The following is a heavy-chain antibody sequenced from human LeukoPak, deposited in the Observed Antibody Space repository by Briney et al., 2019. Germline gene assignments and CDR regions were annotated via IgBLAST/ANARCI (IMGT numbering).Heavy chain of an antibody. Sequence: PGGSLRLSCAASGFTFSSYWMTWVRQAPGKGLEWVAYMKQDGSEIYYVDSVKGRFTISRDNANNSLYLQMNSLRAEDTALYYCVGGVYQFDSWGQGTLVIVSS. CDR1: GFTFSSYW. CDR3: VGGVYQFDS. D-gene: IGHD3-16*02. J-gene: IGHJ4*02. V-gene: IGHV3-7*01. CDR2: MKQDGSEI.